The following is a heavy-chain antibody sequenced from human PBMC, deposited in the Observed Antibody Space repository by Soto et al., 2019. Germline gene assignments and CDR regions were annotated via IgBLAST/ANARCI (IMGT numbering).Heavy chain of an antibody. Sequence: QVQLVESGGGVVQPGRSLRLSCAASEFTCSNFGMHWVRQAPGKGLEWVAVIYYDGSNEYYADSVKGRFTISRDNSKNTLYLQMNSLRAEDTAVYYCARVDVVVAADAFDIWGQGTMVTVSS. J-gene: IGHJ3*02. D-gene: IGHD2-15*01. V-gene: IGHV3-33*01. CDR1: EFTCSNFG. CDR2: IYYDGSNE. CDR3: ARVDVVVAADAFDI.